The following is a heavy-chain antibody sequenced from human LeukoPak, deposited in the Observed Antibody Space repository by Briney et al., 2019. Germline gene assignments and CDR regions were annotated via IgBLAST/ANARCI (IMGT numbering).Heavy chain of an antibody. CDR2: IGSRNIYI. CDR1: GFTFRTFG. CDR3: ARGYSYGNWYFDL. V-gene: IGHV3-21*01. J-gene: IGHJ2*01. Sequence: GGSLRLSCAASGFTFRTFGMNWVRQAPGKGLEWVSSIGSRNIYIYYADSVKGRFTISRDDARNSLYLQMNSLRAEDTAVYYCARGYSYGNWYFDLWGRGTLVTVSS. D-gene: IGHD5-18*01.